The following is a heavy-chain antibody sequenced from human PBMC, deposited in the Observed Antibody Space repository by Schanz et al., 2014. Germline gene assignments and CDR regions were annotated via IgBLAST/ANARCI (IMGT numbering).Heavy chain of an antibody. D-gene: IGHD2-15*01. CDR2: ISSSSSTI. V-gene: IGHV3-48*01. J-gene: IGHJ4*02. Sequence: EVQLVESGGGLVQPGGSLRLSCAASGFTFSSYSMNWVRQAPGKGLEWVSYISSSSSTIYYADSVKGRFTISRDNAKNSLYLQMNSLRAEDTAVYYCARVKAGDCSGGSCYSVRYFDYWGQGTLVTVSS. CDR3: ARVKAGDCSGGSCYSVRYFDY. CDR1: GFTFSSYS.